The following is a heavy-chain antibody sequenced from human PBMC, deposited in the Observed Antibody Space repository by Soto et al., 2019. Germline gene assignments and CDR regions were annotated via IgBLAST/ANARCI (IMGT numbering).Heavy chain of an antibody. D-gene: IGHD6-13*01. V-gene: IGHV4-59*08. CDR2: IYYSGST. Sequence: TSETLSLTCTVSGGSISSYYWSWIRQPPGKGLEWIGYIYYSGSTNYNPSLKSRVTISVDTSKNQFSLKLSSVTAADTAVYYCARSPLGRIAAAADWGQGTLVTVSS. CDR1: GGSISSYY. J-gene: IGHJ4*02. CDR3: ARSPLGRIAAAAD.